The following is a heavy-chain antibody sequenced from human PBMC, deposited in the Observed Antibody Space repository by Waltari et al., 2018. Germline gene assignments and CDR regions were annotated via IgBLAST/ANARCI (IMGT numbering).Heavy chain of an antibody. Sequence: QLQLQESGPGLVKPSETLSLTCTVSGGSISSSSYYWGWIRQPPGKGLEWVGSIYYSGSTNYNPSLKRRVTISVDTSKNQFSRKLSSVTAADTAVYYCAREGWQQLVRGAFDIWGQGTMVTVSS. CDR2: IYYSGST. V-gene: IGHV4-39*07. J-gene: IGHJ3*02. CDR3: AREGWQQLVRGAFDI. D-gene: IGHD6-13*01. CDR1: GGSISSSSYY.